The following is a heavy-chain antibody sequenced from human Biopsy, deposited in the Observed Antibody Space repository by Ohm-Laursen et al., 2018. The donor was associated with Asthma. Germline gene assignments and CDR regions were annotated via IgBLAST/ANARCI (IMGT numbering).Heavy chain of an antibody. V-gene: IGHV1-18*01. CDR3: ARAVDYSHYYGIDV. D-gene: IGHD3-10*01. CDR2: ISVYNGNT. Sequence: ASVKVSCKISGYTFNSAGVTWVRQAPGQGLEWMGWISVYNGNTKVAQKLQERVTMITDTSTSTAYMELRSLRSDDTAVYFCARAVDYSHYYGIDVWGQGTTVTVS. CDR1: GYTFNSAG. J-gene: IGHJ6*02.